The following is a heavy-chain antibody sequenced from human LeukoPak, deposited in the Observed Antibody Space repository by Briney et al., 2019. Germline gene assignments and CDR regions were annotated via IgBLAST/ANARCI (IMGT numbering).Heavy chain of an antibody. J-gene: IGHJ4*02. V-gene: IGHV3-48*03. CDR2: ITSSGRTR. CDR3: AREGPHCSGVSCFFDY. CDR1: GFTFSGYE. D-gene: IGHD2-15*01. Sequence: GGSLRLSCAASGFTFSGYEMNWVRQAPGKGLEWVSYITSSGRTRYYADSVKGRFTLSRDNAKNSLYLQMNSLRAEDTAIYYCAREGPHCSGVSCFFDYWGQGTLVTVSS.